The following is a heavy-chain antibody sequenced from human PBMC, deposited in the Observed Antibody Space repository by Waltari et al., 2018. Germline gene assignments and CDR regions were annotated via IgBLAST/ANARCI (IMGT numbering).Heavy chain of an antibody. V-gene: IGHV3-30*18. CDR3: AKPLDDYDTSGYYFDY. J-gene: IGHJ4*02. CDR1: GFTFSSYG. D-gene: IGHD3-22*01. CDR2: ISYDGSNK. Sequence: QVQLVESGGGVVQPGRSLRLSCAASGFTFSSYGLPWVRQAPGKGLEWVAVISYDGSNKYYVDSVKGRFTTSRDNSKNTLFLQMNSLRVEDTAVYYCAKPLDDYDTSGYYFDYWGQGTLVTVSS.